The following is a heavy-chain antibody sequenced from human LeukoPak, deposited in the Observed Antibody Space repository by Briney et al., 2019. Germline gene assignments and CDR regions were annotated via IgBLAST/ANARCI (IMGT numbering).Heavy chain of an antibody. CDR1: GFSLSTSGVG. CDR2: IYWDDDK. V-gene: IGHV2-5*02. J-gene: IGHJ4*02. CDR3: AHGKRGPSCSGGSCYAFDY. D-gene: IGHD2-15*01. Sequence: SGPTLVNPTQTLTLTCTFSGFSLSTSGVGVGWIRQPPGKALEWLALIYWDDDKRHSPSLKSRLTITKDTSKNQVVLTMTNMDPVDTATYYCAHGKRGPSCSGGSCYAFDYWGQGTLVTVSS.